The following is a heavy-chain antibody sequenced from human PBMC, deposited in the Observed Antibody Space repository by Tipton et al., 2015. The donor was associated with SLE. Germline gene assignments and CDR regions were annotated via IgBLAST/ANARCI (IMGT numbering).Heavy chain of an antibody. D-gene: IGHD6-13*01. CDR2: VFSSGTT. V-gene: IGHV4-31*03. Sequence: TLSLTCTVSSGSVSSGAYYWSWIRQHPGKGLEWIGYVFSSGTTYYNPSLKGRLSLSLDTSQNQLSLKLSSVTSADTAVYYCARTEGSQYASWYFDRWGRGTLVSVSS. CDR1: SGSVSSGAYY. J-gene: IGHJ4*02. CDR3: ARTEGSQYASWYFDR.